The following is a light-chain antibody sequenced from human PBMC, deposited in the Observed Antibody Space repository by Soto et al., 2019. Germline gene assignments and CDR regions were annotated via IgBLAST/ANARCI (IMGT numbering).Light chain of an antibody. CDR1: QTVTNN. J-gene: IGKJ4*01. V-gene: IGKV3-15*01. Sequence: EIVMTQSPATLSVSPGERAILSCRASQTVTNNLAWYQQKPGQAPRLLIYGASTRVTGIPARFSGSGSVTEFTLTISSLQSEDFAVYYCQQYNSWPTFGGGTKVEIK. CDR3: QQYNSWPT. CDR2: GAS.